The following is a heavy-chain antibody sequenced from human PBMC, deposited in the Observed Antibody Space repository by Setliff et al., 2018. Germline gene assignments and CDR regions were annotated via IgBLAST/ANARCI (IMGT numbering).Heavy chain of an antibody. CDR2: IYTTWST. V-gene: IGHV4-61*02. Sequence: SETLSLTCTVSGGSVGNSHYYWNWIRQPAGKGLEWIGRIYTTWSTNYNPSLKSRVTISLDTSKSQFFLKLDAVTAADTAVYYCARGRAGHSGHWGQGTLVTVSS. CDR3: ARGRAGHSGH. CDR1: GGSVGNSHYY. J-gene: IGHJ4*02. D-gene: IGHD6-19*01.